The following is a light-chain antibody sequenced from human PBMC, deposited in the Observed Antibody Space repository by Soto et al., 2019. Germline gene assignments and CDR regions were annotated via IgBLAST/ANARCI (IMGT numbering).Light chain of an antibody. CDR2: DVN. CDR1: SSDVGGYNY. V-gene: IGLV2-14*01. J-gene: IGLJ2*01. CDR3: SSYTSSITLV. Sequence: QSALTQPASVSGSPGQSITISCTGTSSDVGGYNYVSWYQQHPGKAPKLMIYDVNNRPSGVSNRFSGSKSGNTASLTISWIQAEDEGDYYCSSYTSSITLVFGGGTKLTVL.